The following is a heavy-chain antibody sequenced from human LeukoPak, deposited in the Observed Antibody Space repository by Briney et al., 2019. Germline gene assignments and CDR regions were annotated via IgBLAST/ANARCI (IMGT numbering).Heavy chain of an antibody. CDR1: GFTFSSYA. CDR3: ARDQVTMVRGPS. J-gene: IGHJ4*02. Sequence: GGSLRLSCAASGFTFSSYAMHWVRQAPGKGLEWVAVISYDGSNKYYADSVKGRFTISRDNSKNTLYLQMNSLRAEDTAVYYCARDQVTMVRGPSWGQGTLVTVSS. CDR2: ISYDGSNK. D-gene: IGHD3-10*01. V-gene: IGHV3-30-3*01.